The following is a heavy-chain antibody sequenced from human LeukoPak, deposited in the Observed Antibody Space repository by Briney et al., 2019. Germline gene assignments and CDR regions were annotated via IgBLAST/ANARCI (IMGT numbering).Heavy chain of an antibody. D-gene: IGHD3-9*01. CDR3: ARSFYDILIGYYQYFDY. V-gene: IGHV3-66*01. Sequence: GGSLRLSCVASGLSVSSNYMSWARQAPGKGLEWVSVMYRDGSSYYSESVKGRFTISRDNSKNTLYIQMNILRAEDTAVYYCARSFYDILIGYYQYFDYWGQGTLVTVSS. CDR1: GLSVSSNY. J-gene: IGHJ4*02. CDR2: MYRDGSS.